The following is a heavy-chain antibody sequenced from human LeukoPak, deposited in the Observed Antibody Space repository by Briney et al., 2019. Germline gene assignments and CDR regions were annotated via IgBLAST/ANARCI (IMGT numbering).Heavy chain of an antibody. V-gene: IGHV3-23*01. CDR1: GFTVSSNY. J-gene: IGHJ4*02. CDR2: ISGSGGST. CDR3: AKDEVGATDY. D-gene: IGHD1-26*01. Sequence: LPGGSLRLSCAASGFTVSSNYMSWVRQAPGKGLEWVSAISGSGGSTYYADSVKGRFTISRDNSKNTLYLQMNSLRAEDTAVYYCAKDEVGATDYWGQGTLVTVSS.